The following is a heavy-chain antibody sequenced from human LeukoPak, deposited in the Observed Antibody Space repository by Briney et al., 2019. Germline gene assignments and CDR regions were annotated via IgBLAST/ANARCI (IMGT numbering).Heavy chain of an antibody. CDR2: IWYDGSSK. J-gene: IGHJ3*02. CDR1: GFTFSNYG. V-gene: IGHV3-33*01. D-gene: IGHD1-26*01. Sequence: GGSLRLSCAASGFTFSNYGMHWVRQAPGKGLEWVAVIWYDGSSKYYADSVKGRFTISRDNSKKTLYLQMNSLRAEDTAVYYCARDLTSSGSHNAFDIWGQGTMVTVSS. CDR3: ARDLTSSGSHNAFDI.